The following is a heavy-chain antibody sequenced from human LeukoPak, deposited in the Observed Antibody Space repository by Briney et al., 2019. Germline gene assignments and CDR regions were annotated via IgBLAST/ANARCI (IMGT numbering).Heavy chain of an antibody. Sequence: ASVKVSFKASGYTFTSYAMNWVRQAPGQGLEWMGWINTNTGNPTYAQGFTGRFVFSLDTSVSTAYLQVSSLKAEDTAVYYCARDGEDTAMASDYWGQGTLVTVSS. J-gene: IGHJ4*02. CDR2: INTNTGNP. V-gene: IGHV7-4-1*02. D-gene: IGHD5-18*01. CDR1: GYTFTSYA. CDR3: ARDGEDTAMASDY.